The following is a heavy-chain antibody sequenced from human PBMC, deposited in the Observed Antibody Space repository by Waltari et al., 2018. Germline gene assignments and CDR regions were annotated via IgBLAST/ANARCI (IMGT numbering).Heavy chain of an antibody. J-gene: IGHJ5*02. CDR1: GYTFTGYY. D-gene: IGHD3-22*01. Sequence: QVQLVQSGAEVKKPGASVKVSCKASGYTFTGYYMHWVRQAPGQGLEWMGWINPNSGGTNYAQKFQGRVTMTRDKSISTAYMELSRLRSDDTAVYYCAREGGSYDSSGYYFHWFDPWGQGTLVTVSS. CDR3: AREGGSYDSSGYYFHWFDP. V-gene: IGHV1-2*02. CDR2: INPNSGGT.